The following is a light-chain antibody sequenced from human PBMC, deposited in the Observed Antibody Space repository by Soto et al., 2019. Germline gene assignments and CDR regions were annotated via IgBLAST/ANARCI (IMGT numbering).Light chain of an antibody. V-gene: IGLV2-11*01. Sequence: QSALTQPRSVSGSPGQSVTIPCTGTSSDVGAYNNVSWYQPHPGKAPKLMIYDVIKRPSGVPDRFSGSKSGNTASLTISGLQAEYEADYYCSSYAVNCYAIFGGGTKLTVL. CDR1: SSDVGAYNN. J-gene: IGLJ2*01. CDR3: SSYAVNCYAI. CDR2: DVI.